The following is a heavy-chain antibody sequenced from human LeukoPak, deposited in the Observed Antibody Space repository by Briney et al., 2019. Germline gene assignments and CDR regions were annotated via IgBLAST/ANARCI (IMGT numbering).Heavy chain of an antibody. D-gene: IGHD6-6*01. CDR2: INHSGST. CDR3: ARGGVAARRGLSY. V-gene: IGHV4-34*01. CDR1: GGPLSGYY. J-gene: IGHJ4*02. Sequence: SETLSLTCAVYGGPLSGYYWSWIRQPPGKGLEWIGEINHSGSTNYNPSLKSRVTISVDTSKNQFSLKLSSVTAADTAVYYCARGGVAARRGLSYWGQGTLVTVSS.